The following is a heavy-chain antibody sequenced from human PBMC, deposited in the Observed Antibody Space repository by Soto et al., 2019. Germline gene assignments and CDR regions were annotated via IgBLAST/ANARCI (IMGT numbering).Heavy chain of an antibody. Sequence: QVQLVQSGAEVKKPGASVKVSCKASGYTFTGYYMHWVRQAPGQGLEWMGWINPNSGGTNYAQKFQGWVTMTRDTAISTAYMELRMLRSDDTAVYYCARDRGLGAAPTDFDYWGQGTLVTVSS. CDR2: INPNSGGT. CDR1: GYTFTGYY. V-gene: IGHV1-2*04. D-gene: IGHD3-16*01. J-gene: IGHJ4*02. CDR3: ARDRGLGAAPTDFDY.